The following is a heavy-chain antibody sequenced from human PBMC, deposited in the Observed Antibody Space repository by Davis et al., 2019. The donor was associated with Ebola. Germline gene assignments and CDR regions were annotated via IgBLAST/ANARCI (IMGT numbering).Heavy chain of an antibody. CDR1: GYTFTSYA. CDR2: IIPLFGTA. V-gene: IGHV1-69*13. CDR3: ARVDEGADTSTWSFDF. J-gene: IGHJ4*02. D-gene: IGHD6-13*01. Sequence: AASVKVSCKASGYTFTSYAMNWVRQAPGQGLEWMGGIIPLFGTANYAQNFQGRVSITADESMTTTYMEVTRLRYEDTAIYYCARVDEGADTSTWSFDFWGQGTLVTVSS.